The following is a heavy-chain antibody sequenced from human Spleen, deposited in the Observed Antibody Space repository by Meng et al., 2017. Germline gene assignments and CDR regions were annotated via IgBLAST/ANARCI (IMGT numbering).Heavy chain of an antibody. CDR3: ARDTTVSGIFDHYYYGMDV. CDR2: ISNSGGTI. J-gene: IGHJ6*02. V-gene: IGHV3-11*04. CDR1: GFTFSDYY. Sequence: GESLKISCAASGFTFSDYYMSWVRQAPGKGLEWLAHISNSGGTIYYAESVKGRFTISRDNAEMSLYLQMNSLRAEDTAIYYCARDTTVSGIFDHYYYGMDVWGQGTTVTVSS. D-gene: IGHD3-3*01.